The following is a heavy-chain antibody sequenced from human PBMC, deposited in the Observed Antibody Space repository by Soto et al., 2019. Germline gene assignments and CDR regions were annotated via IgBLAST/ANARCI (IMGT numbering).Heavy chain of an antibody. V-gene: IGHV3-53*04. D-gene: IGHD4-17*01. CDR3: ARGLDGDYGGSAFDI. J-gene: IGHJ3*02. CDR2: IYSGGST. CDR1: GFTVSSNY. Sequence: EVQLVESGGGLVQPGGSLRLSCAASGFTVSSNYMSWVRQAPGKGLEWVSVIYSGGSTYYADSVKGRFTISRHNSKNTLYLQMNSLRAEDTAVYYCARGLDGDYGGSAFDIWGQGTMVTVSS.